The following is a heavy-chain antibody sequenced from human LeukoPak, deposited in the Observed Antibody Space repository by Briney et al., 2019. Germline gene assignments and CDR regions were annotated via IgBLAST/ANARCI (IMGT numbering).Heavy chain of an antibody. CDR3: ARSPIVATIGGNFDY. D-gene: IGHD5-12*01. J-gene: IGHJ4*02. CDR2: ISSSSSYI. Sequence: PGGSLRLSCAASGFPFSSYAMTWVRQAPGKGLEWVSSISSSSSYIYYADSVKGRFTISRDNAKNSLYLQMNSLRAEDTAVYYCARSPIVATIGGNFDYWGQGTLVTVSS. V-gene: IGHV3-21*01. CDR1: GFPFSSYA.